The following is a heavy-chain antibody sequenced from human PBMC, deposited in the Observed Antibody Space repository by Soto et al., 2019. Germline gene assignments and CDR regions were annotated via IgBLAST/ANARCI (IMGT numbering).Heavy chain of an antibody. Sequence: QVQLVESGGGVVQPGRSLRLSCAASGFTFSNYPMHWVRQAPGKGLEWVAVISYDGSNKYYGDSVKGRFTISRDNSKNTLYLQMNSLRAEDTAVYYCARGLGGFDCDYNYFDYWGQGTLVIVSS. V-gene: IGHV3-30-3*01. CDR3: ARGLGGFDCDYNYFDY. D-gene: IGHD4-17*01. CDR2: ISYDGSNK. CDR1: GFTFSNYP. J-gene: IGHJ4*02.